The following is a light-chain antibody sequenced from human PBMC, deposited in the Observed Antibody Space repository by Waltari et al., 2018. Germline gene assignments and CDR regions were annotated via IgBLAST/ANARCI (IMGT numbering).Light chain of an antibody. CDR1: TSDIGNYNL. CDR2: EDS. CDR3: SSFATSGIWV. V-gene: IGLV2-23*01. J-gene: IGLJ3*02. Sequence: QSALTQPASVSGSPGQSITISCTGTTSDIGNYNLVSWYQQYPGKAPKLVIYEDSQRPSGVSHRFSGSKSGNTASLTISGLQADDESDFHCSSFATSGIWVFGGGTRLTVL.